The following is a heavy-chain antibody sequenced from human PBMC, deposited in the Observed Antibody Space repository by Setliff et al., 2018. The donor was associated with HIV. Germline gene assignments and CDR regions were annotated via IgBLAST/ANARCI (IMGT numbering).Heavy chain of an antibody. CDR1: GYLFTGYY. D-gene: IGHD1-26*01. J-gene: IGHJ1*01. CDR2: INVNSGGT. Sequence: GASVKVSCKASGYLFTGYYMHWVRQAPGQGLEWMGWINVNSGGTKYAQKFQGRVTITTDTSTRTVYMELRSLRSDDTAVYYCARDRWELLRRPEYFQHWGQGALVTVS. V-gene: IGHV1-2*02. CDR3: ARDRWELLRRPEYFQH.